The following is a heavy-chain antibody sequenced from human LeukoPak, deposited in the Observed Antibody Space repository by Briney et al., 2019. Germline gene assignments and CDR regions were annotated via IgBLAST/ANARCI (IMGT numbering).Heavy chain of an antibody. CDR1: GFTFNYYA. CDR2: ISYDGSNK. Sequence: PGGPLRLSCAASGFTFNYYAMHWVRQAPGKGLEWVAVISYDGSNKYYGDSVKGRFTISRDNSKNTLYLQMNSLRAEDTAVYNCAREDSSGLYYFDYWGQGTLVTVSS. V-gene: IGHV3-30*04. CDR3: AREDSSGLYYFDY. J-gene: IGHJ4*02. D-gene: IGHD6-19*01.